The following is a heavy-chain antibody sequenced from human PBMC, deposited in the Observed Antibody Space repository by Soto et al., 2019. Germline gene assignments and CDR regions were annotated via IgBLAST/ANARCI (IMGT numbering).Heavy chain of an antibody. CDR2: IIPIFGTA. V-gene: IGHV1-69*01. J-gene: IGHJ6*02. Sequence: QVQLVQSGAEVKKPGSSVKVSCKASGGTFSSYAISWVRQAPGQGLEWMGGIIPIFGTANYAQKFQGRVTITADESTRTAYMELSSLRSEDTAVYYGARSCSGGSCYSGYYYYGMDVWGQGTTVTVSS. D-gene: IGHD2-15*01. CDR3: ARSCSGGSCYSGYYYYGMDV. CDR1: GGTFSSYA.